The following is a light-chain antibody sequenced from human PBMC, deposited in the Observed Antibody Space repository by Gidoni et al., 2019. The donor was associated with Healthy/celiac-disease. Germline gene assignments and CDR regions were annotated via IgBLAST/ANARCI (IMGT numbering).Light chain of an antibody. CDR3: QQSYSTPFT. CDR2: AAS. V-gene: IGKV1-39*01. Sequence: DIQMHQSPSSLSASVGDRVTITCRASQSISSYLNWYQQKPGKAPKLLIYAASSLQSGVPSRFSGSGSGTDFTLTISSLQPDDFATYYCQQSYSTPFTFGPGTKVDIK. CDR1: QSISSY. J-gene: IGKJ3*01.